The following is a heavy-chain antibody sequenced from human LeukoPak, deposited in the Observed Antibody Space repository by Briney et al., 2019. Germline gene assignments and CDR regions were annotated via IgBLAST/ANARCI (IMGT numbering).Heavy chain of an antibody. D-gene: IGHD3-3*01. J-gene: IGHJ5*02. Sequence: SETLSLTCAVYGGSFSGYYWSWIRQPPGKGLEWIGEINHSGSTNYNPSLKSRVTISVDTSKNQFSLKLSSVTAADTAVYYCARDRKKYYDFWSGYHWFDPWGQGTLVTVSS. CDR2: INHSGST. CDR1: GGSFSGYY. V-gene: IGHV4-34*01. CDR3: ARDRKKYYDFWSGYHWFDP.